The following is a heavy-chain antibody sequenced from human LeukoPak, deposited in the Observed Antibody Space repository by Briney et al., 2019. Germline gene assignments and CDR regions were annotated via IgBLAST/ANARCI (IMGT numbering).Heavy chain of an antibody. CDR2: INPNSGGT. D-gene: IGHD3-9*01. CDR3: ARAEYFDWFRMDV. J-gene: IGHJ6*02. V-gene: IGHV1-2*02. CDR1: GYTFTGYY. Sequence: ASVKVSCKASGYTFTGYYMHWVRQAPGQGLEWMGWINPNSGGTNYAQKFQGRVTMTRDTSISTAYMELSRLRSDDTAVYYCARAEYFDWFRMDVWGQGTTVTVSS.